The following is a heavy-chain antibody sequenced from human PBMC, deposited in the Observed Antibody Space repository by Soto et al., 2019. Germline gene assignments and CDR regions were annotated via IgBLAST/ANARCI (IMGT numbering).Heavy chain of an antibody. D-gene: IGHD1-26*01. V-gene: IGHV4-59*08. CDR1: GGSISSYY. CDR3: ARRWGFTFDY. Sequence: QVQLQESGPGLVKHSETLYLTCTVSGGSISSYYWSWIRQPPGKGLEWIGYIYYSGSTNYNPSLKSRVTISVDTSKNQFSLKLSSVTAADTAVYYCARRWGFTFDYWGQGTLVTVSS. J-gene: IGHJ4*02. CDR2: IYYSGST.